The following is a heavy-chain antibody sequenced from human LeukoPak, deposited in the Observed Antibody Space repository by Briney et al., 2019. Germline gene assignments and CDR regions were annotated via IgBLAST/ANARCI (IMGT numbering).Heavy chain of an antibody. Sequence: PGGSLRLSCAASGFTFSSYSMNWVRQAPGKGLEWVSSISSSSSYIYYADSVKGRFTISRDNSKNTLYLQMNSLRAEDTAVYYCAKALAGTGLALDYWGQGTLVTASS. CDR1: GFTFSSYS. V-gene: IGHV3-21*04. J-gene: IGHJ4*02. CDR2: ISSSSSYI. CDR3: AKALAGTGLALDY. D-gene: IGHD6-19*01.